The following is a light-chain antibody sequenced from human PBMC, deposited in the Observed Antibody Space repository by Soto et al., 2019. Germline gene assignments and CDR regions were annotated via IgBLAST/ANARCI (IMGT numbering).Light chain of an antibody. CDR2: GAS. CDR3: QQCHNWPRT. Sequence: EIVLTQSPGTLSLSPGERATVSCSASHTISSSYLAWYQQKPGQAPRLVIYGASARATGIPARFSGSGSGTDFTLTISSLQSEDLAVYYCQQCHNWPRTFGQGTKVDIK. CDR1: HTISSSY. J-gene: IGKJ1*01. V-gene: IGKV3-15*01.